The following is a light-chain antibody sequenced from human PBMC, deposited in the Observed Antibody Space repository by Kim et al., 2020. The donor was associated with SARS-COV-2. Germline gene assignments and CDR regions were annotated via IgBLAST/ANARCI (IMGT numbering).Light chain of an antibody. Sequence: APRKAARITCGGNNIGSKSVHWYQQQPGQAPVLVIYYDSDRPSGIPERFSGSNSGNTASLTISRVEAGDEADYYCQVWDSSSDHRVFGGGTQLTVL. CDR3: QVWDSSSDHRV. CDR1: NIGSKS. V-gene: IGLV3-21*04. CDR2: YDS. J-gene: IGLJ3*02.